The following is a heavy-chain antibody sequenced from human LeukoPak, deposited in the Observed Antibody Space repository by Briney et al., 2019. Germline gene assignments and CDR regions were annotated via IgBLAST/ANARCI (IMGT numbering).Heavy chain of an antibody. CDR1: GFTFSSYA. D-gene: IGHD4-11*01. J-gene: IGHJ4*02. CDR3: ARDFDYSFDY. CDR2: ISYDGSNK. V-gene: IGHV3-30*04. Sequence: PGGSLRLSCAASGFTFSSYAMHWVRQAPGKGLEWVAVISYDGSNKYYVDSVKGRFTISRDNSKNTLYLQMNSLRAEDTAVYYCARDFDYSFDYWGQGTLVTVSS.